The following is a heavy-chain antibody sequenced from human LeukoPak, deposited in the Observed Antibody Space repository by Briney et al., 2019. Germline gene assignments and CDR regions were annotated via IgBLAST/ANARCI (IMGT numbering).Heavy chain of an antibody. J-gene: IGHJ3*01. CDR2: ITGACDRM. CDR1: GFMLSRYI. D-gene: IGHD3-3*01. Sequence: GGYLRLSCAASGFMLSRYIMNWVRQAPGRGPEWISYITGACDRMLYADSVKGRYTVSRDNAKNSLYLEMKSLRDEDTALYYCTRGFWSGYDDSFDLWGQGTKVTASS. CDR3: TRGFWSGYDDSFDL. V-gene: IGHV3-48*02.